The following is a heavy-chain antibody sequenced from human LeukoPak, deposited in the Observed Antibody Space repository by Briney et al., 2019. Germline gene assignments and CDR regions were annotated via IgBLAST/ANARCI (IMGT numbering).Heavy chain of an antibody. CDR1: GFTFSSYW. CDR3: ARDHSGYCSGGSCYNYYYYGMDV. CDR2: ISSSSSYI. D-gene: IGHD2-15*01. Sequence: GGSLRLSCAASGFTFSSYWMSWVRQAPGKGLEWVSSISSSSSYIYYADSVKGRFTISRDNAKNSLYLQMNSLRAEDTAVYYCARDHSGYCSGGSCYNYYYYGMDVWGQGTTVTVSS. V-gene: IGHV3-21*01. J-gene: IGHJ6*02.